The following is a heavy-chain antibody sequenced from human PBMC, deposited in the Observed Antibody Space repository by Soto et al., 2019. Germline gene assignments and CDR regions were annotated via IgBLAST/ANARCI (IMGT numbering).Heavy chain of an antibody. CDR3: AKDGALIAARSYFDY. J-gene: IGHJ4*02. CDR2: ISWNSGSI. Sequence: GGSLRLSCVASGFTFNTYAMGWVRQAPGKGLEWVSGISWNSGSIGYADSVKGRFTISRDNAKNSLYLQMNSLRAEDTALYYCAKDGALIAARSYFDYWGQGTLVTVSS. CDR1: GFTFNTYA. D-gene: IGHD6-6*01. V-gene: IGHV3-9*01.